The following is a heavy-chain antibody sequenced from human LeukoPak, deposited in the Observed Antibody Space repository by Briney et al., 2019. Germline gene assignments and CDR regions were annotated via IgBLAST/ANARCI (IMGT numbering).Heavy chain of an antibody. CDR2: INHSGST. D-gene: IGHD6-19*01. V-gene: IGHV4-34*01. J-gene: IGHJ3*01. CDR3: ARDWSVIAVASHAFDV. Sequence: PSETLSLTCAVYGGSFSGYYWSWIRQPPWKGLEWIGGINHSGSTNYNPSLKSRVTISVDKSNNQFSLKLSSVTAADTAVYYCARDWSVIAVASHAFDVWGQGTMVTVSS. CDR1: GGSFSGYY.